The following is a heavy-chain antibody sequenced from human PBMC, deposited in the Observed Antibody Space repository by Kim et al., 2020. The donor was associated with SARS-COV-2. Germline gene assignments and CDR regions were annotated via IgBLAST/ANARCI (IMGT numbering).Heavy chain of an antibody. V-gene: IGHV3-23*01. CDR1: GFTFSSYA. D-gene: IGHD3-10*01. J-gene: IGHJ4*02. Sequence: GGSLRLSCAASGFTFSSYAMSWVRQAPGKGLEWVSAISGSGGSTYYADSVKGRFTISRDNSKNTLYLQMNSLRAEDTAVYYCAKDPLSPVWFGELYLDYFDYWGQGPLVTVSS. CDR2: ISGSGGST. CDR3: AKDPLSPVWFGELYLDYFDY.